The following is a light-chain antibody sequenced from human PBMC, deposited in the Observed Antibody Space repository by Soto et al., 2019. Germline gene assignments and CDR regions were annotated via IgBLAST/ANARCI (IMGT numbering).Light chain of an antibody. CDR3: QQYSKWPIT. CDR1: QSVSSSY. V-gene: IGKV3-20*01. Sequence: EIVLTQSPCTLSVSPGDRATLSCRTSQSVSSSYLAWYQQKPGQAPRLLIYGASSRATGIPNRFSGSGSGTEFSLTISSLQSEDFAVYYCQQYSKWPITFGQGTRLEI. CDR2: GAS. J-gene: IGKJ5*01.